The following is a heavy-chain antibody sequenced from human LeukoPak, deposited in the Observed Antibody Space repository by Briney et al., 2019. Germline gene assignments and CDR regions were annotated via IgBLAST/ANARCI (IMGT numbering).Heavy chain of an antibody. V-gene: IGHV4-39*01. D-gene: IGHD5-18*01. CDR2: IYYSGST. CDR1: GGSISSSSYY. J-gene: IGHJ6*03. Sequence: SETLSLTCTVSGGSISSSSYYWGWIRQPPGKGLEWIGSIYYSGSTYYNPSLKSRVTISVDTSKNQFSLKLSSVTAADTAVYYCARHGGYRHKTLNYYYYMDVWGKGTTVTVSS. CDR3: ARHGGYRHKTLNYYYYMDV.